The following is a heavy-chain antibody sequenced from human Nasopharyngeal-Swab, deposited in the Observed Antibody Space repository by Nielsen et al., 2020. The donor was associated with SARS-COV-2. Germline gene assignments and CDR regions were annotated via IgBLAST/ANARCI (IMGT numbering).Heavy chain of an antibody. CDR1: GFTFSIYA. J-gene: IGHJ3*02. CDR3: VKDLRGKYAFDI. CDR2: INDYEDRL. V-gene: IGHV3-64D*06. Sequence: GESLKISCSASGFTFSIYAMHWVRQAPGKGLEYVSTINDYEDRLYYADSVKGRFTISRDNSKNTLCLQMSSLKVEDTAIYWCVKDLRGKYAFDIWGQGTMVTVSS. D-gene: IGHD3-16*01.